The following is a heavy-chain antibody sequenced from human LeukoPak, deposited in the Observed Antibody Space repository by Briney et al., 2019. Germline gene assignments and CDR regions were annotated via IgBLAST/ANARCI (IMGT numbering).Heavy chain of an antibody. CDR1: GFTFSSYS. Sequence: GGSLRLSCAASGFTFSSYSMNWVRQAPGKGLEWVSSISSSSSYIYYADSVKGRFTISRDNAKNSLYLQMNSLRAEDAAVYYCARDGDIVVVVAARENWFDPWGQGTLVTVSS. CDR2: ISSSSSYI. V-gene: IGHV3-21*01. D-gene: IGHD2-15*01. J-gene: IGHJ5*02. CDR3: ARDGDIVVVVAARENWFDP.